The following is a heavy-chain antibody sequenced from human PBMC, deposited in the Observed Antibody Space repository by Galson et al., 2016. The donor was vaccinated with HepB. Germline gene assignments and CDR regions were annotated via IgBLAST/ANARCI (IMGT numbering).Heavy chain of an antibody. CDR1: GFTFSLNA. V-gene: IGHV3-23*01. CDR3: AKDFSSTGYYQVFES. D-gene: IGHD3-22*01. J-gene: IGHJ4*02. CDR2: ISSRGITT. Sequence: SLRLSCAASGFTFSLNALTWVRQAPGKGLEWVSAISSRGITTFYSDSVKGRFTVSRDNSKNTLFLQMDSLRAEDTAIYSCAKDFSSTGYYQVFESWGQGTLVAVSS.